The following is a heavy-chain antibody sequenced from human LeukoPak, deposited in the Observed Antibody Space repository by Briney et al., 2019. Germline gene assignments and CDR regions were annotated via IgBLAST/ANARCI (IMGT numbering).Heavy chain of an antibody. CDR2: IYYSGST. V-gene: IGHV4-59*01. CDR1: GGSISSYY. D-gene: IGHD1/OR15-1a*01. CDR3: ASIGGEQNDY. J-gene: IGHJ4*02. Sequence: SETLSLTCTVSGGSISSYYWSWIRQPPGKGLEWIGYIYYSGSTNYNPSLKSRVTISVDTSKNQLSLKLSSVTAADTAVYYCASIGGEQNDYWGQGTLVTVSS.